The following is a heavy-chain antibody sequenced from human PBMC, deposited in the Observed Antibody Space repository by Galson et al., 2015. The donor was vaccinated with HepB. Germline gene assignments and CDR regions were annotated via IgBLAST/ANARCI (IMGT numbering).Heavy chain of an antibody. CDR3: ARGALVAVVDATQNNWFDP. D-gene: IGHD2-15*01. CDR1: GYTFSSYS. CDR2: INAYSRDT. V-gene: IGHV1-18*01. J-gene: IGHJ5*02. Sequence: SVKVSCKASGYTFSSYSITWVRQAPGQGLEWMGWINAYSRDTNYARQLQGRVTMTTDTSTSTAYMELGFLRSDDTAVYYCARGALVAVVDATQNNWFDPWGQGTLVTVSS.